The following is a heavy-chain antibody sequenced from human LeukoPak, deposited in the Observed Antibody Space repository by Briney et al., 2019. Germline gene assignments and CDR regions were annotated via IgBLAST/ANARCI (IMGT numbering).Heavy chain of an antibody. Sequence: GGSLRLSCAASGVTFSSYWMHWVRQAPGKGLVWVSRINSDGGSTIYADSVKGRFTISSDNAKNSLYLQMNTLRDEDTAVYFCARDSGYAFDTWGQGTMVTVSS. CDR2: INSDGGST. V-gene: IGHV3-74*01. J-gene: IGHJ3*02. D-gene: IGHD2-15*01. CDR3: ARDSGYAFDT. CDR1: GVTFSSYW.